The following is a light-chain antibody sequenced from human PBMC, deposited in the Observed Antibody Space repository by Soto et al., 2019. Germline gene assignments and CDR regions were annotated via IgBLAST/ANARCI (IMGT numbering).Light chain of an antibody. CDR2: DAS. Sequence: EIVLTQSPATLSLSPGERATLSCRASQSVDSFLAWYQQKPGQAPRLLIYDASNRATGIPVRFSASGSGTDFTLTISSLEPEDFAVYYCQQRSNWPTFGGGTKVEIK. CDR1: QSVDSF. J-gene: IGKJ4*01. V-gene: IGKV3-11*01. CDR3: QQRSNWPT.